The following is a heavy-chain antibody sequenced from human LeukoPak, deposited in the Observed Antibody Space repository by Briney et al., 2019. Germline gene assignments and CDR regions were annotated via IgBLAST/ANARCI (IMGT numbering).Heavy chain of an antibody. CDR3: ARGRVSSSTWHSTYYYYFYMDV. CDR2: IYTTGTT. CDR1: GGSISSGSYY. V-gene: IGHV4-61*02. J-gene: IGHJ6*03. Sequence: SQTLSLTCTVSGGSISSGSYYWSWIRQPAGKGLEWIGRIYTTGTTNYNPSLNSRVTISRDTSKNHFSLQLSSVTAADTAVYFCARGRVSSSTWHSTYYYYFYMDVWGKGTTVTVSS. D-gene: IGHD4-11*01.